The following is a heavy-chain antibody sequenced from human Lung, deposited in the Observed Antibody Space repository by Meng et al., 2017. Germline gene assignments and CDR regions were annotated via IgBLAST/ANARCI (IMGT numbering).Heavy chain of an antibody. CDR3: VRDEDISAAGKLFGDY. D-gene: IGHD6-13*01. V-gene: IGHV1-2*06. CDR1: GYTFTAYW. Sequence: QLQLVQSGAEVKNPGASVKVSCKPSGYTFTAYWLHWVRQAPGQGLDWMGRIDPRSGDTQYAQKFQGRVTMTRDTSISTTYMELSRLRSDDTAVYYCVRDEDISAAGKLFGDYWGQGTLVTVS. J-gene: IGHJ4*02. CDR2: IDPRSGDT.